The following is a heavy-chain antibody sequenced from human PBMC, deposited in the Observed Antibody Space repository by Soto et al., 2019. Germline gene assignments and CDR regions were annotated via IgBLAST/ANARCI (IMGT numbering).Heavy chain of an antibody. Sequence: PGESLKISCKGSGYIFTSYWISWVRQMPGKGLEWMGRIDPSDSYTNYSPSFQGHVTISADKSISTAYLQWSSLKASDTAMYYCARHYSSSWYSYYYGMDVWGQGTTVTVSS. CDR1: GYIFTSYW. V-gene: IGHV5-10-1*01. CDR2: IDPSDSYT. D-gene: IGHD6-13*01. J-gene: IGHJ6*02. CDR3: ARHYSSSWYSYYYGMDV.